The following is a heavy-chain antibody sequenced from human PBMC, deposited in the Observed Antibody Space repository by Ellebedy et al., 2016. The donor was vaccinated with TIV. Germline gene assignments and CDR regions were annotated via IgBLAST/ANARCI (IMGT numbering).Heavy chain of an antibody. D-gene: IGHD7-27*01. CDR1: GGSISSSTYH. V-gene: IGHV4-39*07. Sequence: MPSEPLSLTCTLSGGSISSSTYHWGWIRQPPGKGLEWIGSVLYTGSTHYNPSLKSRVTISVDTSQNQFSLKLISVTAAATAVYYCARYRGVWGDFDYWGQGTLVTVAS. CDR3: ARYRGVWGDFDY. CDR2: VLYTGST. J-gene: IGHJ4*02.